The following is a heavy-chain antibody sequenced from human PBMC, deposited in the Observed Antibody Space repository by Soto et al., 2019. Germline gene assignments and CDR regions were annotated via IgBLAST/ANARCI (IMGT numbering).Heavy chain of an antibody. Sequence: EVQLVESGGGLVKPGGSLRLSCAASGFTFSSYSMNWVRQAPGKGLEWVSSISSSSSYIYYADSVKGRFTISRDNAKNSLYPQMNSLRAEDAAVYYCAGLPMGRGVIGSYYCYGMDVWGQGTTVTVSS. CDR3: AGLPMGRGVIGSYYCYGMDV. D-gene: IGHD3-10*01. CDR2: ISSSSSYI. V-gene: IGHV3-21*01. CDR1: GFTFSSYS. J-gene: IGHJ6*02.